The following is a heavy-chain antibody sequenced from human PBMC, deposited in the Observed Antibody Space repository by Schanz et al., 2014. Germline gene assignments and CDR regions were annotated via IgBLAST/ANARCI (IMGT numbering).Heavy chain of an antibody. CDR1: GFTFFTYN. D-gene: IGHD3-16*01. CDR2: IGSSSTTM. J-gene: IGHJ5*02. V-gene: IGHV3-48*04. CDR3: AKGAVEMSTGLGGS. Sequence: EVYLVESGGGLVQPGGSLRLSCAASGFTFFTYNMNWVRQAPGRGLEWISYIGSSSTTMYYADSVKGRFTISRDNSKNSLYLQMNSLRTEDTALYYCAKGAVEMSTGLGGSWGQGTLVTVSS.